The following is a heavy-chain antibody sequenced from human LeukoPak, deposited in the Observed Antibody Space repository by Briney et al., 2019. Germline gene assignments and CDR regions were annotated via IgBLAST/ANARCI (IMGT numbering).Heavy chain of an antibody. Sequence: GASVKVSCKASYYTFINYGISWVRQAPGQGLEWMGWISVYNGNTNYAQKFQGRVTMTTDTSTSTAYMELRSLRSDDTAVYYCARIRFESGYEGPLDYWGQGTLVTVSS. V-gene: IGHV1-18*01. D-gene: IGHD5-12*01. CDR2: ISVYNGNT. CDR3: ARIRFESGYEGPLDY. J-gene: IGHJ4*02. CDR1: YYTFINYG.